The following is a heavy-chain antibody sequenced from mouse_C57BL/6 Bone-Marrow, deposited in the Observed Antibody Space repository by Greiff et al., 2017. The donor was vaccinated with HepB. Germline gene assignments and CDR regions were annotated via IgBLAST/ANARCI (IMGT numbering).Heavy chain of an antibody. J-gene: IGHJ2*01. CDR2: ISGGGGNT. Sequence: EVQLVESGGGLVKPGGSLKLSCAASGFTFSSYTMSWVRQTPEKRLEWVATISGGGGNTYYPDSVKGRFTISRDNAKNTLYPQMSSLRSEDTALYYCARDGYYPYYFDYWGQGTTLTVSS. CDR3: ARDGYYPYYFDY. D-gene: IGHD2-3*01. CDR1: GFTFSSYT. V-gene: IGHV5-9*01.